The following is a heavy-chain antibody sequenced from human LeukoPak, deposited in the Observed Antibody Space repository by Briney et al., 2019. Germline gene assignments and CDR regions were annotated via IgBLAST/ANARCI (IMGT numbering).Heavy chain of an antibody. CDR1: GFTFSSYA. D-gene: IGHD2-8*01. V-gene: IGHV3-64*01. J-gene: IGHJ4*02. CDR3: TSLSDAIESFGTRNY. CDR2: ISSNGGST. Sequence: GGSLRLSCAASGFTFSSYAMHWVRQAPGKGLEYVSAISSNGGSTYYANSVKGRFTISRDNSKNMLYLQMGSLRAEDMAVYYCTSLSDAIESFGTRNYWGQGTLVTVSS.